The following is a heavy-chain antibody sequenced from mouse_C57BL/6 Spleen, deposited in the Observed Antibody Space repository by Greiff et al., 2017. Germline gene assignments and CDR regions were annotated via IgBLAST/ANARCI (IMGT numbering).Heavy chain of an antibody. CDR1: GYTFTSYW. D-gene: IGHD2-3*01. CDR3: VSGGRVYDGGFDY. Sequence: VQLQQPGAELVKPGASVKLSCKASGYTFTSYWMHWVKQRPGRGLEWIGRIDPNSGGTKYNEKFKSKATLTVDKPSSTAYMQLSSLPSEDSAVYYCVSGGRVYDGGFDYWVQGTTLTVSS. V-gene: IGHV1-72*01. J-gene: IGHJ2*01. CDR2: IDPNSGGT.